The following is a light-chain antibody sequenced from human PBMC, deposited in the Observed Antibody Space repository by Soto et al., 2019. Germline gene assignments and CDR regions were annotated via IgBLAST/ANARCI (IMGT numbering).Light chain of an antibody. CDR1: QSIGSW. V-gene: IGKV1-5*01. J-gene: IGKJ1*01. CDR2: DAS. Sequence: DIQMTQSPSTLSAFVGDRVTITCRASQSIGSWLAWYQQKPGKAPKLLIYDASSLESGVPLRFSGSGSGTEFTLTISSLQPDDFASYTCQQYNSYPGAFGQGTKVEIK. CDR3: QQYNSYPGA.